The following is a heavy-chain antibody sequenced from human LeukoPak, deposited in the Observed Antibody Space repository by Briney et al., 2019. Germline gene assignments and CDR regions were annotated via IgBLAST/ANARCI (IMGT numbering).Heavy chain of an antibody. CDR1: GFTVSSNY. J-gene: IGHJ4*02. CDR2: IYSGGST. CDR3: ARQSSGSSLDY. D-gene: IGHD1-26*01. V-gene: IGHV3-66*04. Sequence: GGSLRLSCAASGFTVSSNYMSWVRQAPGKGLEWVSIIYSGGSTYYADSVKGRFTISRDNSKNTLYLQMNSLRAEDTAVYYCARQSSGSSLDYWGQGTLVTVSS.